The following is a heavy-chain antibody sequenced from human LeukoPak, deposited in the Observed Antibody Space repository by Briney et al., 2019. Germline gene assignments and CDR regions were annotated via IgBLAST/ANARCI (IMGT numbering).Heavy chain of an antibody. CDR1: GGSISSSSYY. D-gene: IGHD3-9*01. Sequence: PSETLSLTCTVSGGSISSSSYYWGWIRQPPGKGLEWIGYMYYSGSTYYNPSLKSRVSLSVDTSKNQFSLKLSSVTAADTAVYYCARAGYDILTGYCGAFDIWGQGTMVIVSS. CDR3: ARAGYDILTGYCGAFDI. CDR2: MYYSGST. V-gene: IGHV4-39*07. J-gene: IGHJ3*02.